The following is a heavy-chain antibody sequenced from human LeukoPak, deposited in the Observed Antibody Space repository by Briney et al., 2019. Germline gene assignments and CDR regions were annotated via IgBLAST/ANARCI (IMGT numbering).Heavy chain of an antibody. D-gene: IGHD1-14*01. CDR1: GFTFSSYG. CDR3: ARDIDRYYYYGMDV. V-gene: IGHV3-33*01. Sequence: GGSLRLSCAAPGFTFSSYGMHWVRQAPGKGLEWVAVIWYDGSNKYYADSVKGRFTISRDNSKNTLYLQMNSLRAEDTAVYYCARDIDRYYYYGMDVWGQGTTVTVSS. J-gene: IGHJ6*02. CDR2: IWYDGSNK.